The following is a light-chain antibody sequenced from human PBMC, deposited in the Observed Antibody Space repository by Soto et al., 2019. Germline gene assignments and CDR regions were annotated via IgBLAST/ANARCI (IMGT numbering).Light chain of an antibody. CDR3: QQYGSSRWT. Sequence: EIVLTQSPATLSLSPGERATLSCRASQNIHDKLAWYQQKPGQTPRLLIYDASTRATGISGSFSGSGSGTDFTLTISRLEPEDFAVYYCQQYGSSRWTFGQGTKVDIK. J-gene: IGKJ1*01. CDR1: QNIHDK. CDR2: DAS. V-gene: IGKV3-20*01.